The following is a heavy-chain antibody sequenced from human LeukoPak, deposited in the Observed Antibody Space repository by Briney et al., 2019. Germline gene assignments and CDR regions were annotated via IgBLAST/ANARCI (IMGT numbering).Heavy chain of an antibody. J-gene: IGHJ3*02. Sequence: SETLSLTCTVSGGSISSSSYYWGWIRQPPGKGLEWIGSIYYSGSTYYNPSLKRRVTISVDTSKNQFSLKLSSVTAADTAVYYCARGWELLRAFDIWGQGTMVTVSS. D-gene: IGHD1-26*01. CDR1: GGSISSSSYY. CDR3: ARGWELLRAFDI. CDR2: IYYSGST. V-gene: IGHV4-39*01.